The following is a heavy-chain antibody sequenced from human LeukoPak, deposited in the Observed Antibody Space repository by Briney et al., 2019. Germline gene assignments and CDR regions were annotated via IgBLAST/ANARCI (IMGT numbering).Heavy chain of an antibody. CDR1: GYTFTSYG. J-gene: IGHJ4*02. CDR2: INPNSGGT. D-gene: IGHD3-22*01. Sequence: ASVKVSCKASGYTFTSYGISWVRQAPGQGLEWMGWINPNSGGTNYAQKFQGRVTMTRDTSISTAYMELSRLRSDDTAVYYCARELEGYYYDLDYWGQGTLVTVSS. V-gene: IGHV1-2*02. CDR3: ARELEGYYYDLDY.